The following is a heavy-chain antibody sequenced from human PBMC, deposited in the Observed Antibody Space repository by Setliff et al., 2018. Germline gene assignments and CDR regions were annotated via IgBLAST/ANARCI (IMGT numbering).Heavy chain of an antibody. J-gene: IGHJ4*02. CDR1: GFTFDDYG. CDR2: INWNGVKT. Sequence: GGSLRLSCAASGFTFDDYGMSWVRQAPGKGLEWVSGINWNGVKTDYAESLKGRFAISRDNSKNSLYLQMNTLRTDDTALYYCVKEHNTGWPNLDNWGQGTLVTV. CDR3: VKEHNTGWPNLDN. V-gene: IGHV3-20*04. D-gene: IGHD6-19*01.